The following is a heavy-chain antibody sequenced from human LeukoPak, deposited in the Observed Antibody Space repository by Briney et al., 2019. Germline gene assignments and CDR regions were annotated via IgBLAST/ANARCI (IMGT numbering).Heavy chain of an antibody. CDR3: AREPGYSNGWYGDS. J-gene: IGHJ4*02. CDR1: GYTFTNYG. Sequence: ASVKVSCKTSGYTFTNYGISWVRQAPGQGLEWMGWICTYNGNRNYGQKLQGRVTMTTDTSTSTAYMELRSLRSDDTAVYYCAREPGYSNGWYGDSWGQGTLVTVSS. D-gene: IGHD6-19*01. CDR2: ICTYNGNR. V-gene: IGHV1-18*01.